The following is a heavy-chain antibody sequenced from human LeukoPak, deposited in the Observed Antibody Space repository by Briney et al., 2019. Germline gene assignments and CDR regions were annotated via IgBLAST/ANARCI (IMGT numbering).Heavy chain of an antibody. CDR3: ARDPSGYCTGGRCYGSWLDP. CDR1: GYTFTEYY. CDR2: INPNRGGS. V-gene: IGHV1-2*02. J-gene: IGHJ5*02. D-gene: IGHD2-15*01. Sequence: VASVKVSCKASGYTFTEYYMHWVRQAPGQGLEWMGWINPNRGGSNYTQNFQGRVTMTRDTSITTAYMEVTRLRYDDTAVYYCARDPSGYCTGGRCYGSWLDPWGQGTLVTVSS.